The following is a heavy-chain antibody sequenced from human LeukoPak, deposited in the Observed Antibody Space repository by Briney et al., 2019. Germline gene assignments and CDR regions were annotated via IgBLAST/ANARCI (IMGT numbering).Heavy chain of an antibody. CDR3: ARDEEMAQSGAFDI. V-gene: IGHV4-59*12. J-gene: IGHJ3*02. D-gene: IGHD5-24*01. CDR2: IYYSGST. Sequence: PSETLSLTCTVSGGSISSYYWSWIRQPPGKGLEWIGYIYYSGSTNYNPSLKSRVTISVDTSKNQFSLKLSSVTAADTAVYYCARDEEMAQSGAFDIWGQGTMVTVSS. CDR1: GGSISSYY.